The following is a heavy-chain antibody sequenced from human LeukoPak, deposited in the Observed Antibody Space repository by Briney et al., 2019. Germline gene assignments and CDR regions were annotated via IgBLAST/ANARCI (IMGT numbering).Heavy chain of an antibody. J-gene: IGHJ6*03. CDR1: RYTFTSYY. Sequence: ASAKVSCKASRYTFTSYYMHWVRQAPGQGLKWMGWINPNSGGTNYAQKFQGRVTMTRDTSISTAYMELSRLRSDDTAVYYCARVQDGSGSYYRSRSYYYMDVWGKGTTVTISS. D-gene: IGHD3-10*01. CDR2: INPNSGGT. V-gene: IGHV1-2*02. CDR3: ARVQDGSGSYYRSRSYYYMDV.